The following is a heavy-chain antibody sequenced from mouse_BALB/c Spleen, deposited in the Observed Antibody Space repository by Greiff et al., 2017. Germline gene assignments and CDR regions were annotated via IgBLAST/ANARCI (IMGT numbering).Heavy chain of an antibody. CDR2: IDPANGNT. D-gene: IGHD1-1*01. Sequence: EVKLVESGAELVKPGASVKLSCTASGFNIKDTYMHWVKQRPEQGLEWIGRIDPANGNTKYDPKFQGKATITADTSSNTAYLQLSSLTSEDTAVYYCARSDYYGFDYWGQGTTLTVSS. CDR3: ARSDYYGFDY. J-gene: IGHJ2*01. CDR1: GFNIKDTY. V-gene: IGHV14-3*02.